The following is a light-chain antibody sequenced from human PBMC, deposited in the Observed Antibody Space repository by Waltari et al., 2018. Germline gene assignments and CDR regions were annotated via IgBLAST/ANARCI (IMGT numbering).Light chain of an antibody. Sequence: DIQMTQSPSSLSASVGDRVTITCQASQDISNYLNWYQQKPGKAPKLLIYDASNLETGVPSRFSGSGSGTDFTLKISRVEAEDVGVYYCMQALQTPRMFGQGTKVEIK. V-gene: IGKV1-33*01. CDR2: DAS. CDR1: QDISNY. CDR3: MQALQTPRM. J-gene: IGKJ1*01.